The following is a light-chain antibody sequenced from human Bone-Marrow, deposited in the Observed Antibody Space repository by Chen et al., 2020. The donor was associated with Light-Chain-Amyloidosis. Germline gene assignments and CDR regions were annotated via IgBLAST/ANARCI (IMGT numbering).Light chain of an antibody. J-gene: IGLJ3*02. Sequence: SYVLTQPSAVSVAPGQTATSAWGGNNIGSTSVHWYQQTPGQAPLLVVYDDRNRPSGIPERLSGSNSGNTATLTISRVEAGDEADYYCQVWDRSSDRPVFGGGTKLTVL. CDR1: NIGSTS. V-gene: IGLV3-21*02. CDR2: DDR. CDR3: QVWDRSSDRPV.